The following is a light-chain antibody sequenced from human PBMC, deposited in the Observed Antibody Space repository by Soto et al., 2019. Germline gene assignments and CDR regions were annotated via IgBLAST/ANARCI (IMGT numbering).Light chain of an antibody. Sequence: EILVTQSPATLSVSPGERATLSCRASQSVDSNLAWYQQKPGQAPRLLIYGASTRATGISARCSGSGSGTEFTLTISSLQSEDFGVYYCQQYNNWWTFCQGTKVDI. J-gene: IGKJ1*01. CDR3: QQYNNWWT. CDR2: GAS. V-gene: IGKV3-15*01. CDR1: QSVDSN.